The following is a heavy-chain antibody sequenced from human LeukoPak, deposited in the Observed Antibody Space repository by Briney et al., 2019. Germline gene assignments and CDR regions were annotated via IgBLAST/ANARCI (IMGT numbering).Heavy chain of an antibody. D-gene: IGHD3-10*01. Sequence: GGSLRLSCAAYGFIFSSYGMHWVRQAPGRGLEWVSLIYSDGSTYYADSVKGRFTISRDNSKNTLYLQMNSLRAEDTAVYYCARSWFSSYFDFWGQGILVTVSS. CDR3: ARSWFSSYFDF. CDR1: GFIFSSYG. CDR2: IYSDGST. J-gene: IGHJ4*02. V-gene: IGHV3-53*01.